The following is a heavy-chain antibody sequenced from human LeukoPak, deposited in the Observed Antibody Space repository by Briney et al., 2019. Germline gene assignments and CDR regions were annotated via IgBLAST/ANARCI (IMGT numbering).Heavy chain of an antibody. CDR1: GFTFGDYA. CDR2: IRSKIYGGTP. CDR3: ARGGSGYSYGKIDS. J-gene: IGHJ4*02. V-gene: IGHV3-49*04. Sequence: GGSLRLSCTASGFTFGDYAMTWVRQAPGKGLEWVGFIRSKIYGGTPEYAASVKGRFTISRDNAKNSLYLQMNSLRDEDTAVYYCARGGSGYSYGKIDSWGQGILVTVSS. D-gene: IGHD5-18*01.